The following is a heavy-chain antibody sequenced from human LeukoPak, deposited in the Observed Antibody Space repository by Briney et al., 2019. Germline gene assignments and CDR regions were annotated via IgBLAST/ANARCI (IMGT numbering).Heavy chain of an antibody. V-gene: IGHV3-21*01. D-gene: IGHD3-10*01. CDR3: ARDEMHGSGSYAYFDY. CDR1: GFTFTSYG. CDR2: ISNTGGYI. J-gene: IGHJ4*02. Sequence: GGSLRLSCAASGFTFTSYGMNWVRQAPGKGLEWVSSISNTGGYIYYADSVKGRFTISRDNAKNSLYLQLNSLRAEDTAVYFCARDEMHGSGSYAYFDYWGQGTLVTVSS.